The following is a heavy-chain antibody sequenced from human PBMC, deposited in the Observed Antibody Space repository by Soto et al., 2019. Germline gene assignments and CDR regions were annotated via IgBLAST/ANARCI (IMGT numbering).Heavy chain of an antibody. Sequence: PGGSLRLSCAASGFTFSSYAMHWVRQAPGKGLEWVAVISYDGSNKYYADSVKGRFTISRDNSKNTLYLQMNSLRAEDTAVYYCARDLGYSGYDFWRADYAFDIWGQGTMVTVSS. CDR1: GFTFSSYA. V-gene: IGHV3-30-3*01. J-gene: IGHJ3*02. CDR3: ARDLGYSGYDFWRADYAFDI. CDR2: ISYDGSNK. D-gene: IGHD5-12*01.